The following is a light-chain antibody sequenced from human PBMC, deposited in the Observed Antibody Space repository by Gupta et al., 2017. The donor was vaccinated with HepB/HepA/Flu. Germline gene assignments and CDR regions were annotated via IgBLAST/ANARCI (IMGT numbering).Light chain of an antibody. CDR1: STDVVSYNH. CDR2: EVN. Sequence: QSALTQPPSVYVSPGQSVTISCTGTSTDVVSYNHVSWYQQPPGSAPKLMIYEVNNRPSGVPDRFSGSQSGNTASLTISGLQAEDEADYYCSSYTGSNTNVLFGGGTKLTVL. V-gene: IGLV2-18*02. CDR3: SSYTGSNTNVL. J-gene: IGLJ2*01.